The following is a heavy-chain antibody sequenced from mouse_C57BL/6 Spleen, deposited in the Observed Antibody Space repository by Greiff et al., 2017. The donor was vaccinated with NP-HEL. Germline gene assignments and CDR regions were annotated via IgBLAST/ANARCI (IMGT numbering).Heavy chain of an antibody. CDR3: ARQAYGSSLWYFDV. J-gene: IGHJ1*03. Sequence: EVQLQESGPELVKPGASVKISCKASGYSFTDYNMNWVKQSNGKSLEWIGVINPNYGTTSYNQKFKGKATLTVDQSSSTAYMQLNSLTSEDSAVYYCARQAYGSSLWYFDVWGTGTTVTVSS. D-gene: IGHD1-1*01. CDR1: GYSFTDYN. CDR2: INPNYGTT. V-gene: IGHV1-39*01.